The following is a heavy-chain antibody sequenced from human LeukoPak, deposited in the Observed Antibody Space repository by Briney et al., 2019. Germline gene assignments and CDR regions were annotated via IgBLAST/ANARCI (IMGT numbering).Heavy chain of an antibody. J-gene: IGHJ4*02. D-gene: IGHD6-19*01. V-gene: IGHV1-18*01. CDR2: ISAYNGNT. CDR1: GYTSTSYG. Sequence: ASVKISCKASGYTSTSYGISWLRHAPGQGLEWRGWISAYNGNTNYAQKLQGRVTMTTDTSTSTAYMELRSLRSDDTAVYYCARRLIAVAGEDDLDYWGQGTLVTVSS. CDR3: ARRLIAVAGEDDLDY.